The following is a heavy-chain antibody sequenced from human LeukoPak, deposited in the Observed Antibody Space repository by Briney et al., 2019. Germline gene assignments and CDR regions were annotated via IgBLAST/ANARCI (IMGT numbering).Heavy chain of an antibody. CDR3: ARQSHTLAHKNPYSGYDHGAFDI. J-gene: IGHJ3*02. CDR1: GGSISSYY. Sequence: SETLSLTCTVSGGSISSYYWSWIRQPPGKGLEWIGYIYYSGSANYNPSLKSRVTISVDTSKNQFSLKLSSVTAADTAVHYCARQSHTLAHKNPYSGYDHGAFDIWGQGTMVTVSS. D-gene: IGHD5-12*01. V-gene: IGHV4-59*08. CDR2: IYYSGSA.